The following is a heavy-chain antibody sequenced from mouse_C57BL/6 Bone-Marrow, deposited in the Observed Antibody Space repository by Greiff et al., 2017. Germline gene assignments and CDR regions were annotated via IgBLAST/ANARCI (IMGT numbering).Heavy chain of an antibody. CDR1: GYTFTSYW. V-gene: IGHV1-69*01. CDR2: IDPSDSYT. J-gene: IGHJ2*01. D-gene: IGHD3-2*02. CDR3: ARSFPHSSGTDPYYFDY. Sequence: QVQLQQPGAELVMPGASVKLSCKASGYTFTSYWMHWVKQRPGQGLEWIGEIDPSDSYTNYNQKFKGKSTLTVDKSSSTAYMQLSSLTSEDSAVYYCARSFPHSSGTDPYYFDYWGQGTTLTVSS.